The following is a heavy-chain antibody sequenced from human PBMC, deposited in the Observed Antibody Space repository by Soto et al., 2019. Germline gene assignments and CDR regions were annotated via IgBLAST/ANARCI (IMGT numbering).Heavy chain of an antibody. CDR1: GYSISSGYY. V-gene: IGHV4-38-2*01. J-gene: IGHJ4*02. CDR2: IYHSGST. CDR3: ARATGTTFDFDY. Sequence: SETLSLTCAVSGYSISSGYYWGWVRQPPGKGLEWIGSIYHSGSTYYNPSLKSRVTISVDTSKNQFSLKLSSVTAADTAVYYCARATGTTFDFDYWGQGTLVTVSS. D-gene: IGHD1-7*01.